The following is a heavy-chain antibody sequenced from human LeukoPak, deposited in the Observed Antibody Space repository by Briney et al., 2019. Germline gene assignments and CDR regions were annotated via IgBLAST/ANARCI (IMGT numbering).Heavy chain of an antibody. V-gene: IGHV3-21*01. CDR2: IGPTGTDR. Sequence: RSGGSLTLSCAASGFTFSSCDFTWVRQPPGKGLEWVSSIGPTGTDRYYADSVRGRFTISRDNAKNSMYLQMDSLRDEDTAVYYCATETIGRHFDYWGQGTLLAVSS. J-gene: IGHJ4*02. CDR3: ATETIGRHFDY. D-gene: IGHD1-14*01. CDR1: GFTFSSCD.